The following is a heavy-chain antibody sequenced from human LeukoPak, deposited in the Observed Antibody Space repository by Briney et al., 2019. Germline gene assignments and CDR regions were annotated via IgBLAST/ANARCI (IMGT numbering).Heavy chain of an antibody. V-gene: IGHV3-21*01. CDR1: GFTFSSYS. J-gene: IGHJ6*03. CDR2: ISSSSSYI. Sequence: GGSLRLYCAASGFTFSSYSMNWVRQAPGKGLEWVSSISSSSSYIYCADSVKGRFTISRDNAKNSLYLQMNSLRAEDTAVYYCARIPLGDYYYMDVWGKGTTVTVSS. CDR3: ARIPLGDYYYMDV. D-gene: IGHD3-10*01.